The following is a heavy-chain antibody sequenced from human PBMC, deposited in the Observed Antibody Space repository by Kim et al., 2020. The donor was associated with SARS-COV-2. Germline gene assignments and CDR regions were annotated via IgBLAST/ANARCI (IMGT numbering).Heavy chain of an antibody. CDR3: ARIRRGVVVDY. V-gene: IGHV2-70*01. CDR2: DT. J-gene: IGHJ4*02. D-gene: IGHD2-15*01. Sequence: DTYYSTSLKTKLTISKDTSTNQVVLTMTNMDPVDTATYYCARIRRGVVVDYWGQGTLVTVSS.